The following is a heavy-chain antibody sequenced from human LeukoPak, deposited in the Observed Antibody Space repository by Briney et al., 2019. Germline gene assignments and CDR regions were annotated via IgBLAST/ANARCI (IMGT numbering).Heavy chain of an antibody. CDR2: IYTSGST. J-gene: IGHJ6*02. V-gene: IGHV3-66*01. CDR3: ARDGSGSHQYYYGMDV. CDR1: GFTVSSNY. Sequence: GGSLRLSFADSGFTVSSNYMSWVRQAPGKGLEWVSIIYTSGSTYYADSVKGRFTISRDNSKNTVYLQMNSLRAEDTAVYYCARDGSGSHQYYYGMDVWGQGTTVTVSS. D-gene: IGHD3-10*01.